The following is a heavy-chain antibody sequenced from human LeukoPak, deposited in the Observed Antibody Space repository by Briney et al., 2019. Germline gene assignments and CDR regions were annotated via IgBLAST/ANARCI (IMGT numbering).Heavy chain of an antibody. CDR3: ARSLSRGSNYFVWSMIDD. D-gene: IGHD1-26*01. CDR1: GYTFTNYY. V-gene: IGHV1-46*01. CDR2: INPSDGGT. Sequence: GASVKVSCKAPGYTFTNYYMHWVRQAPGQGLEWMGIINPSDGGTSYTQKFQGRVTMTSDTSTSTVYMNLRSLRSEDTAVYYCARSLSRGSNYFVWSMIDDWGQGTLVIVSS. J-gene: IGHJ4*02.